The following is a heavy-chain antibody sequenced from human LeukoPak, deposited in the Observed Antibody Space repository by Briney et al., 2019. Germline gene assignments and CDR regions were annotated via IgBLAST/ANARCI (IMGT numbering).Heavy chain of an antibody. CDR3: AKDKFSNSNHLFDY. V-gene: IGHV3-9*01. Sequence: GGSLRLSCAASGFTFDDYAMHWVRQAPGNGLEWVSGISWNSGSIGYADSVKGRFTISRDNAKNSLYLQMNSLRAEDTALYYCAKDKFSNSNHLFDYWGQGTLVTVSS. CDR2: ISWNSGSI. CDR1: GFTFDDYA. J-gene: IGHJ4*02. D-gene: IGHD4-11*01.